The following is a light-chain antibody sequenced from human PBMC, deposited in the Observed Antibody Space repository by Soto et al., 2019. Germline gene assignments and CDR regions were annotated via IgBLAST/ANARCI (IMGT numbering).Light chain of an antibody. CDR3: QQYGSSGT. J-gene: IGKJ1*01. CDR2: GAS. V-gene: IGKV3-20*01. CDR1: QSVSNNY. Sequence: EIVLTHSPGTLSLFPGERATLSCRASQSVSNNYLAWYQQKPGQAPRLLIYGASNRATGIPDRFSGSGSGTDFTLTISRLEPEDFAVYHCQQYGSSGTFGQGTKVDIK.